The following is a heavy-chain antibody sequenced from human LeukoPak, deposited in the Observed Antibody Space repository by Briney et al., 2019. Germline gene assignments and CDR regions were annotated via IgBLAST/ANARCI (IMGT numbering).Heavy chain of an antibody. CDR2: ISYDGSNK. Sequence: GGSLRLSCAASGFTFSSYAMHWVRQAPGKGLEWVAVISYDGSNKYYADSVKGRFTISRDNAKNSLYLQMNSLRAEDTAVYYCAGAITMDPYYYYMDVWGKGTTVTVSS. CDR3: AGAITMDPYYYYMDV. J-gene: IGHJ6*03. V-gene: IGHV3-30-3*01. D-gene: IGHD3-10*01. CDR1: GFTFSSYA.